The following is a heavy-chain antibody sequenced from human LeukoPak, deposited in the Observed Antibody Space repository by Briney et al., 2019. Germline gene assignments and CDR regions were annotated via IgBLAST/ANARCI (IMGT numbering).Heavy chain of an antibody. D-gene: IGHD6-13*01. CDR3: AKDERYSSSWYDL. CDR1: GFTFRSYW. V-gene: IGHV3-74*01. Sequence: GGSLRLSCAASGFTFRSYWMHWVRQAPGKGLVWVSRINSDGSSITYADSVKGRFTISRDSAKSTLYLQMNSLRAEDTAVYYCAKDERYSSSWYDLWGQGTLVTVSS. J-gene: IGHJ5*02. CDR2: INSDGSSI.